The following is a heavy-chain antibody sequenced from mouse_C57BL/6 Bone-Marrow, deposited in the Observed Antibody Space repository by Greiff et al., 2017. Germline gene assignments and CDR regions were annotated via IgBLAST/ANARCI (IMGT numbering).Heavy chain of an antibody. CDR2: IYPSDSET. V-gene: IGHV1-61*01. Sequence: VQLQQPGAELVRPGSSVKLSCKASGYTFTSYWMDWVKQRPGQGLEWIGNIYPSDSETHYNQKFKDKATLTVDKSSRTAYMQLSSLTSEDSAVYYCARENGYGSSFYWYFDVWGTGTTVTVSS. CDR3: ARENGYGSSFYWYFDV. J-gene: IGHJ1*03. CDR1: GYTFTSYW. D-gene: IGHD1-1*01.